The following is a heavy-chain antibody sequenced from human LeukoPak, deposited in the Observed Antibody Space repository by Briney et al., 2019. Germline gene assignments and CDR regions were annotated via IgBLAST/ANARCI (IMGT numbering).Heavy chain of an antibody. Sequence: GGSLRLSCAASGFTFSSYGMHWVRQAPGKGLEWVAFIRYDGSNKYYADSVKGRFTISRDNSKNTLYLQMNSLRAEDTAVYYCAKDQMYSSNRDFDYWGQGTLVAVSS. D-gene: IGHD6-13*01. V-gene: IGHV3-30*02. CDR1: GFTFSSYG. CDR2: IRYDGSNK. CDR3: AKDQMYSSNRDFDY. J-gene: IGHJ4*02.